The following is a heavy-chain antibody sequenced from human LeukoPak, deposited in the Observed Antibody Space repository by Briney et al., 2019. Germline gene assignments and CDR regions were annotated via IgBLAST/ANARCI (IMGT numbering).Heavy chain of an antibody. Sequence: SETLSLTCAVYGGSFSGYYWSWIRQPPGKGLEWIGEINHSGSTNYNPSLKSRVTISVDTSKNQFSLKLSSVTAADTAVYYCARAPSNSGYNWFDPWGQGTLVTVSS. CDR3: ARAPSNSGYNWFDP. CDR1: GGSFSGYY. J-gene: IGHJ5*02. CDR2: INHSGST. V-gene: IGHV4-34*01. D-gene: IGHD2-2*03.